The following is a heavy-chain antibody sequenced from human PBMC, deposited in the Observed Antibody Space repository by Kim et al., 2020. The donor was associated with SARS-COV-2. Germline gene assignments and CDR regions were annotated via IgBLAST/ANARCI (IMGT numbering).Heavy chain of an antibody. Sequence: YYADSVKGRFTISRDNSKNSLYLQMNSLRAEDTALYYCAKDRRAAAGSDYWGQGTLVTVSS. V-gene: IGHV3-43D*03. J-gene: IGHJ4*02. D-gene: IGHD6-13*01. CDR3: AKDRRAAAGSDY.